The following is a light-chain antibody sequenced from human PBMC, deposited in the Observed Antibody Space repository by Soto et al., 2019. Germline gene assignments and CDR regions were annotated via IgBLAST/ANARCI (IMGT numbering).Light chain of an antibody. CDR1: QGISSW. Sequence: DIQITQAPSTLSASVGDRVTITFRASQGISSWLAWYQQKPGKAPKLLIYKASSLESGVPSRFSGSGSGTEFTLTISSLQPDDFATYYCQQYNSYWTFGQGTKVDIK. J-gene: IGKJ1*01. CDR2: KAS. CDR3: QQYNSYWT. V-gene: IGKV1-5*03.